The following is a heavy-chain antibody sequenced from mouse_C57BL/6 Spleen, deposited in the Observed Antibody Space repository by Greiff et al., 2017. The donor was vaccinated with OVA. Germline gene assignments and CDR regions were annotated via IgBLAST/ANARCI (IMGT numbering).Heavy chain of an antibody. J-gene: IGHJ1*03. CDR2: IDPSDGGT. V-gene: IGHV1-52*01. CDR1: GYTFTSYW. CDR3: ARQTGV. Sequence: VQLQQPGAELVRPGSSVKLSCKASGYTFTSYWMHWVKQRPIQGLEWIGNIDPSDGGTHYNQKFKDKATMTVDKSSSTAYMQLSSLTYEECAVYNCARQTGVWGTGTTVTVSS.